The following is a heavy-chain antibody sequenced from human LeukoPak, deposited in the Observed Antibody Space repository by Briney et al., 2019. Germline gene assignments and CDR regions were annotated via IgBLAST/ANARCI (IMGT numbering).Heavy chain of an antibody. CDR1: GGSVSSDNHY. J-gene: IGHJ4*02. CDR3: ARTTHPGTNFARWPYFDY. Sequence: SETLSLTCTVSGGSVSSDNHYWSWIRLTPGEGLEWIGYVYYSGSTKYSPSLTGRATIDIDTSKNQFSLKLTSLTVADTAVYYCARTTHPGTNFARWPYFDYWGRGALVTVSS. D-gene: IGHD4-23*01. V-gene: IGHV4-61*01. CDR2: VYYSGST.